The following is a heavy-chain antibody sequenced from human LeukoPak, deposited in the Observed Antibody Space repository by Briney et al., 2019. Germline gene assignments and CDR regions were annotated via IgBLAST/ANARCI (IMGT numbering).Heavy chain of an antibody. CDR2: IHHSGST. CDR3: ARYGHWFDP. Sequence: SEALSLTCAVSGYSISSGYNWGWVRQPPGKGLEWIGSIHHSGSTSYYPSLKSRLTISVDTSKNQFSLKLSSVTAADTAIYYCARYGHWFDPWGQGTLVTVSS. D-gene: IGHD3-10*01. V-gene: IGHV4-38-2*01. CDR1: GYSISSGYN. J-gene: IGHJ5*02.